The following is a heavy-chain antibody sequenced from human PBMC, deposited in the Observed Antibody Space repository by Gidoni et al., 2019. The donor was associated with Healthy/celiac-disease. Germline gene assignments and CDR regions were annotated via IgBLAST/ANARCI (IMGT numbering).Heavy chain of an antibody. J-gene: IGHJ4*02. Sequence: QVQLQESGPGLVKPSQTLSLPCTVPGGSISSGEYYWSWIRQPPGKGLEWSGYMYYSGSTYYNPSLKSRVTISVDMSKNQFSLKLNSVTAADTAVYYCARYTGDYVKYWGQGTLVTVSS. CDR2: MYYSGST. CDR3: ARYTGDYVKY. D-gene: IGHD4-17*01. CDR1: GGSISSGEYY. V-gene: IGHV4-30-4*01.